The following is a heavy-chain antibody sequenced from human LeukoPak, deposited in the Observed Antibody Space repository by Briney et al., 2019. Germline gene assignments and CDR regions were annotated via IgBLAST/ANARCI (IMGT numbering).Heavy chain of an antibody. V-gene: IGHV3-48*03. CDR1: GFTFSSYE. Sequence: PGGSMRLSCAASGFTFSSYEMNWVRQAPGKGLEWVSYISSSGSTIYYADSVKGRFTISRDNAKNSLYLQMNSLRAEVTAVYYCARALRGLLLIRDWGQGTLVTVSS. CDR3: ARALRGLLLIRD. J-gene: IGHJ4*02. CDR2: ISSSGSTI. D-gene: IGHD2/OR15-2a*01.